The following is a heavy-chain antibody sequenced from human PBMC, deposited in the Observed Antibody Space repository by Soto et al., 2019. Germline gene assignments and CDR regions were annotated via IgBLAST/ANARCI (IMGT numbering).Heavy chain of an antibody. V-gene: IGHV4-4*02. D-gene: IGHD6-19*01. Sequence: QVLLQESGPGLVQPSGTLSLSCVVSGVSIGSNYYWGWVRQPPGKGLEWLGDMSHIGSVNYNPSLKSGVTISMDKSQNQSSLKLDSMTAADTAVYYCARSLGWYAVDYWGQGTLVIVSS. J-gene: IGHJ4*02. CDR3: ARSLGWYAVDY. CDR2: MSHIGSV. CDR1: GVSIGSNYY.